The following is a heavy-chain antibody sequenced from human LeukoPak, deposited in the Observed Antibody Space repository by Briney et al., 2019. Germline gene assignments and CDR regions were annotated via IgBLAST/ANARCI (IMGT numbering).Heavy chain of an antibody. CDR3: ARRIVATTGDHFDY. CDR1: GGSISSGDYY. CDR2: IYYSGST. D-gene: IGHD5-12*01. J-gene: IGHJ4*02. Sequence: SQTLSLTCTVSGGSISSGDYYWSWIRQPPGKGLEWIGYIYYSGSTYYNPSLKSRVTISVDTSKNQFSLKLSSVTAADTAVYYCARRIVATTGDHFDYWGQGTLVTVSS. V-gene: IGHV4-30-4*08.